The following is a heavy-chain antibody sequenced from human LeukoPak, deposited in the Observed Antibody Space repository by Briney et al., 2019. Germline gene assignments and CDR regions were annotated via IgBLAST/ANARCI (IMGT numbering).Heavy chain of an antibody. V-gene: IGHV4-59*08. CDR3: ARHPFSAPFDY. D-gene: IGHD6-19*01. CDR2: VYQTGDT. Sequence: SETLSLTCTVSGGSMNNYYWSWFRRPPGKGLKWIAYVYQTGDTRYNPSLKSRVSISLDTSKNQFSLKVSSVTATDTAVYYCARHPFSAPFDYWGQGILVTVSS. J-gene: IGHJ4*02. CDR1: GGSMNNYY.